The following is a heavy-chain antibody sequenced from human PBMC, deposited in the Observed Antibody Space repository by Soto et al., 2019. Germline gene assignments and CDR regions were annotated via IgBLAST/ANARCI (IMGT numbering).Heavy chain of an antibody. V-gene: IGHV3-23*01. CDR3: GRGGSYPSNYYGLYV. CDR1: GFTFSSYA. J-gene: IGHJ6*02. Sequence: EVQLLESGGGLVQPGGSLRLSCAASGFTFSSYAMSWVRQAPGKGLEWVSAISGSGGSTYYADSVKGRFTMSRDNSRNTLFLQMSSLKAEDTAVYYCGRGGSYPSNYYGLYVWGQGTTVTVSS. CDR2: ISGSGGST. D-gene: IGHD1-26*01.